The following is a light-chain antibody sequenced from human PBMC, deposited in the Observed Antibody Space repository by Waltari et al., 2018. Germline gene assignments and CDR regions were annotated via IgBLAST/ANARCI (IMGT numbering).Light chain of an antibody. CDR1: QRVSSSY. CDR3: QQYGSSPWT. J-gene: IGKJ1*01. Sequence: EIVLTQSPGPLSLSPAERAPLSCRASQRVSSSYLAGYQQKPGQAPRVLIHGASNRATGIPDRFSGSGSGTDFTLTISRLEPEDFAVYYCQQYGSSPWTFGQGTKVEIK. V-gene: IGKV3-20*01. CDR2: GAS.